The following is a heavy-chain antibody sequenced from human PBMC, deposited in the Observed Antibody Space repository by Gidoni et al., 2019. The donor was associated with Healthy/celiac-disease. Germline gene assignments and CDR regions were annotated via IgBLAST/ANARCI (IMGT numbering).Heavy chain of an antibody. CDR3: ARDSSSGYEQNHFDY. Sequence: EVQLVESGGGLVKPGGSLRLSCAASGFTFSSYSMNWVRQAPGKGLEWVSSISSSSSYIYYADSVKGRFTISRDNAKNSLYLQMNSLRAEDTAVYYCARDSSSGYEQNHFDYWGQGTLVTVSS. J-gene: IGHJ4*02. CDR2: ISSSSSYI. D-gene: IGHD5-12*01. CDR1: GFTFSSYS. V-gene: IGHV3-21*01.